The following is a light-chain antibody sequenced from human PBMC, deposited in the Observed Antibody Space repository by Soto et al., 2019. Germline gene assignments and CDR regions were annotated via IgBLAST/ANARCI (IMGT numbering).Light chain of an antibody. V-gene: IGKV3-20*01. CDR3: QQCGRSPWT. CDR2: AAS. Sequence: VLSLSPGTLSLSPREKATLSCRASQSVSSYYLAWYQQKPGQAPRLLIYAASSRATGIPDRFSGGGSGTDFTLTISRLEPEDFAVYYCQQCGRSPWTFGQGTKVDIK. J-gene: IGKJ1*01. CDR1: QSVSSYY.